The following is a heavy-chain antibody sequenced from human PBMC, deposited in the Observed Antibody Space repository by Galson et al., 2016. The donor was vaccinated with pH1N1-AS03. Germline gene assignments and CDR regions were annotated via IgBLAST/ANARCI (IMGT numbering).Heavy chain of an antibody. J-gene: IGHJ4*02. D-gene: IGHD3-22*01. Sequence: SLRLSCAGSGFIFSTYSMIWVRQAPGKGLEWVSSIGRENSPIVYADSVKGRFTTSRDNAKNSLYLQMNSLRVEDTAVYYCARRYYDSRGHPLDWWGQGALVTVSS. CDR1: GFIFSTYS. CDR2: IGRENSPI. V-gene: IGHV3-21*04. CDR3: ARRYYDSRGHPLDW.